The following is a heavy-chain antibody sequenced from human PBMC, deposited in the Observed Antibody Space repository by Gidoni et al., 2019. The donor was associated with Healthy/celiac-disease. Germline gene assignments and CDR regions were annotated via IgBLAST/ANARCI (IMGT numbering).Heavy chain of an antibody. CDR1: GFTFSSYA. V-gene: IGHV3-23*01. D-gene: IGHD6-19*01. CDR2: ISGSGGST. CDR3: AKVCRKQWLSGYGD. Sequence: EVQLLESGGGLVQPGGSLRLSCAASGFTFSSYAMSCVRQAQGKGLEWVSAISGSGGSTYYADSVKGRFTISRDNSKNTLYLQMNSLRAEDTAVDYCAKVCRKQWLSGYGDWGQGTLVTVSS. J-gene: IGHJ4*02.